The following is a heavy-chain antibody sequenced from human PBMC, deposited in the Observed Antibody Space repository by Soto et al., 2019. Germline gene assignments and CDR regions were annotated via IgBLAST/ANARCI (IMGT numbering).Heavy chain of an antibody. CDR2: INPSGGST. CDR3: ARERAVLRYFDWLPGSPTWYYGMDV. J-gene: IGHJ6*02. Sequence: GASVKVSCKASGYTFTSYYMHWVRLAPGQGLEWMGIINPSGGSTSYAQKFQGRVTMTRDTSTSTVYMELSSLRSEDTAVYYCARERAVLRYFDWLPGSPTWYYGMDVWGQGTTVTVS. V-gene: IGHV1-46*01. D-gene: IGHD3-9*01. CDR1: GYTFTSYY.